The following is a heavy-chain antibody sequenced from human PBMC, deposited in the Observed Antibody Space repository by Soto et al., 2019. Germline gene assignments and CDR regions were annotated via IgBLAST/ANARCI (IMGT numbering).Heavy chain of an antibody. CDR2: IYSGGST. V-gene: IGHV3-66*01. CDR1: GFTVSSNY. CDR3: ARGYDFWSDAFDI. Sequence: GGSLRLSCAASGFTVSSNYMSWVRQAPGKGLEWVSVIYSGGSTYYADSVKGRFTISRDNSKNTLYLQMNSLRAEDTAVYYCARGYDFWSDAFDIWGQGTMVTVSS. J-gene: IGHJ3*02. D-gene: IGHD3-3*01.